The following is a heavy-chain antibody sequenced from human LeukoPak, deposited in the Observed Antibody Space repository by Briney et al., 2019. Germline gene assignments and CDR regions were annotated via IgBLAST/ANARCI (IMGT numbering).Heavy chain of an antibody. V-gene: IGHV4-59*08. Sequence: PSETLSLTCTVSGGSISNYYWSWIRQPPGKGLECIGYIYYSGSTNYNPSLKSRVTISVDTSKNQFSLRLTSVTAADTAVYYCARAGYCSSTSCYAGRFDYWGQGTLVTVSS. CDR1: GGSISNYY. CDR2: IYYSGST. D-gene: IGHD2-2*01. CDR3: ARAGYCSSTSCYAGRFDY. J-gene: IGHJ4*02.